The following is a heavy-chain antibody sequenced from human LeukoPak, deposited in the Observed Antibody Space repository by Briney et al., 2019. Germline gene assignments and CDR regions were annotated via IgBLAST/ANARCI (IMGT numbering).Heavy chain of an antibody. CDR2: IYYSGTT. J-gene: IGHJ4*02. V-gene: IGHV4-59*12. CDR3: ARVVSGYFDY. CDR1: GGSISSYY. Sequence: SETLSLTCTVSGGSISSYYWSWLRQPPGKGLEWIGYIYYSGTTNYNPSLKSRVTISVDTSKNQFSLKLSSVTAADTAVYYCARVVSGYFDYWGQGTLVTVSS.